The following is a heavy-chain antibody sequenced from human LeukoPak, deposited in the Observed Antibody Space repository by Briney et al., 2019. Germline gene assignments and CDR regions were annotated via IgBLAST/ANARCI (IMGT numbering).Heavy chain of an antibody. J-gene: IGHJ3*02. CDR1: GGSISSGGNY. CDR3: ARGGDIVVVVAATGAFDI. CDR2: IYYSGNT. Sequence: SETLSLTCTVSGGSISSGGNYWSWIPQHPGKGLEWIGYIYYSGNTFYNPSLKSRVTLSVDTSKNQFSLKLSSVTAADTAVYYCARGGDIVVVVAATGAFDIWGQGTMVTVSS. V-gene: IGHV4-31*03. D-gene: IGHD2-15*01.